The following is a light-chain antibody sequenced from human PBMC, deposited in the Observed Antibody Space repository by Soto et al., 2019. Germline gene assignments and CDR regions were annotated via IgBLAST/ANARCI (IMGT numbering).Light chain of an antibody. CDR2: DAS. Sequence: EIVLTQSPATLSLSPGERATLSCRASQSVSSFLAWYQQKPGQAPRLLLYDASNRATGTPARFSGSGSVTDFTITISSLEPEDFAVYYCQQRSNGLTFGGGTKVEIK. CDR3: QQRSNGLT. V-gene: IGKV3-11*01. J-gene: IGKJ4*01. CDR1: QSVSSF.